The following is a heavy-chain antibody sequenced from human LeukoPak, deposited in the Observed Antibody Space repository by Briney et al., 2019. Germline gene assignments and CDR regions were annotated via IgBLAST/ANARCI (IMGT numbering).Heavy chain of an antibody. D-gene: IGHD4-17*01. CDR2: SDPEDGET. CDR3: ATARVDTDYADYSDAFDI. Sequence: ASVKVSCKASGYTFTSYYMHWVRQAPGKGLEWMGGSDPEDGETIYAQKFQGRVTMTEDTSTDTAYMELSSLRSEDTAVYYCATARVDTDYADYSDAFDIWGQGTMVTVSS. J-gene: IGHJ3*02. CDR1: GYTFTSYY. V-gene: IGHV1-24*01.